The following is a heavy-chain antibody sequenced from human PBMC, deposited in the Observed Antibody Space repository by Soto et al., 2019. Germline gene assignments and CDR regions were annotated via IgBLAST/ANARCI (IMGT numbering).Heavy chain of an antibody. CDR1: GGSISSYY. J-gene: IGHJ5*02. Sequence: SETLSLTCTVSGGSISSYYWSWIRQPPGKGLEWIGEINHSGSTNYNPSLKSRVTISVDTSKNQFSLKLSSVTAADTAVYYCARDGPRGYSYALDPWGQGTLVTVSS. CDR3: ARDGPRGYSYALDP. V-gene: IGHV4-34*09. D-gene: IGHD5-18*01. CDR2: INHSGST.